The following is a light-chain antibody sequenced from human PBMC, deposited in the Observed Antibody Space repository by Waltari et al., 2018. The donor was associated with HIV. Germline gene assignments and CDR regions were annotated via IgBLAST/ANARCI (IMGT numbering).Light chain of an antibody. V-gene: IGLV2-14*01. CDR3: SSYTSSSTLV. CDR2: EVS. J-gene: IGLJ2*01. CDR1: SSDVGGYNY. Sequence: QSALTQPASVSGSPGQSITISCTGTSSDVGGYNYVSWYQQHPDKAPKLMIYEVSKRPSGVSNSFSGSKSGNTASLTISGLQAEDEADYYCSSYTSSSTLVFGGGTKLTVL.